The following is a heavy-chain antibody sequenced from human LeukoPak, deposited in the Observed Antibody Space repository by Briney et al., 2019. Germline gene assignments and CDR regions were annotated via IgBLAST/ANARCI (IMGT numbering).Heavy chain of an antibody. D-gene: IGHD1-26*01. CDR1: GGSISSGDCY. CDR3: ASLIVGATSVDY. CDR2: IYYSGST. J-gene: IGHJ4*02. V-gene: IGHV4-30-4*08. Sequence: SQTLSLTCTVSGGSISSGDCYWSWIRQPPGKGLEWIGYIYYSGSTYYNPSLKSRVTISVDTSKNQFSLKLSSVTAADTAVYYCASLIVGATSVDYWGQGTLVTVSS.